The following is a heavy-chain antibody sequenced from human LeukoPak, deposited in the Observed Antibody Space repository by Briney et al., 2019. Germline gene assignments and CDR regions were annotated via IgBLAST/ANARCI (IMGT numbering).Heavy chain of an antibody. J-gene: IGHJ4*02. Sequence: SETLSLTCAVSGGSISSGGYSWSWIRQPPGKGLEWIGEINHSGSTNYNPSLKSRVTISVDTSKKQISLKLSSVTAADTAVYYCARNHPPRGYNYGYGYWGQGTLVTVSS. CDR3: ARNHPPRGYNYGYGY. CDR2: INHSGST. V-gene: IGHV4-34*01. D-gene: IGHD5-18*01. CDR1: GGSISSGGYS.